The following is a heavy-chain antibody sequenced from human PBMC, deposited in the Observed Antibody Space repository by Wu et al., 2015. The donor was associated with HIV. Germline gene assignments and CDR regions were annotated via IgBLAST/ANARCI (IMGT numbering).Heavy chain of an antibody. CDR3: ARSPVGDIVVVRPSRDYFDY. J-gene: IGHJ4*02. D-gene: IGHD2-21*01. CDR1: GGTFSSYA. Sequence: QVQLVQSGAEVKKPGSSVKVSCKASGGTFSSYAISWVRQAPGQGLEWMGGIIPIFGTANYAQKFQGRVTITADESTSTAYMELSSLRSEDTAVYYCARSPVGDIVVVRPSRDYFDYWGQGTLVTVSS. V-gene: IGHV1-69*12. CDR2: IIPIFGTA.